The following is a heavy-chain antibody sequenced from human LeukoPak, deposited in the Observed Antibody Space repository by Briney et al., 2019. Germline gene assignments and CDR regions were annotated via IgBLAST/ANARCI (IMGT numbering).Heavy chain of an antibody. CDR1: GGSFSGCY. Sequence: SETLSLTCAVYGGSFSGCYWSWIRQPPGKGLEWIGEINHSGSTNYNPSLKSRVTISVDTSKNQFSLKLSSVTAADTAVYYCARGGIRWFDPWGQGTLVTVSS. CDR2: INHSGST. D-gene: IGHD1-14*01. CDR3: ARGGIRWFDP. J-gene: IGHJ5*02. V-gene: IGHV4-34*01.